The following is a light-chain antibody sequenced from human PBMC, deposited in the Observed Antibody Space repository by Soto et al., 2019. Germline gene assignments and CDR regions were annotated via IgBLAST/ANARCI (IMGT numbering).Light chain of an antibody. CDR3: CSYTTSSTYV. J-gene: IGLJ1*01. CDR1: SSDVGSDYNY. V-gene: IGLV2-14*03. Sequence: QSVLTQPASVSGSPGQSIALSCTGTSSDVGSDYNYVSWCQQHPGKAPKLMVYDVNTRPSGVSNRFSGSKSGTTASLTISGLQAEDEADYYCCSYTTSSTYVFGTGTKVTVL. CDR2: DVN.